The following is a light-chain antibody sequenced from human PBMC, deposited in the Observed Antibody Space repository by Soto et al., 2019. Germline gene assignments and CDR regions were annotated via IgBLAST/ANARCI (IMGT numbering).Light chain of an antibody. Sequence: QAVVTQEPSLTVSPGGTVTLTCASSTGAVTSGHYPYWFQQKPGQAPRTLIYDTNNKHSWTPARFSGSLLGGKAALTLSGAQPEDEAEYYCLLSYNSARVFGGGTNLTVL. CDR3: LLSYNSARV. CDR1: TGAVTSGHY. J-gene: IGLJ2*01. CDR2: DTN. V-gene: IGLV7-46*01.